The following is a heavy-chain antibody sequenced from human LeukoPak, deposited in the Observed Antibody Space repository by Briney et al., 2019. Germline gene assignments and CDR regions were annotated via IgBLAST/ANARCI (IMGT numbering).Heavy chain of an antibody. J-gene: IGHJ4*02. CDR2: ISYDGSNK. Sequence: PGRSLRLSCAASGFSFRSYGMHWVRQTPGKGLEWVAVISYDGSNKYYADSVKGRFTISRDNSKNTLYLQMNSLRPEDTAMYYCAKDKLQLLILDYFDYWGQGTLVTVSS. D-gene: IGHD4-11*01. CDR3: AKDKLQLLILDYFDY. V-gene: IGHV3-30*18. CDR1: GFSFRSYG.